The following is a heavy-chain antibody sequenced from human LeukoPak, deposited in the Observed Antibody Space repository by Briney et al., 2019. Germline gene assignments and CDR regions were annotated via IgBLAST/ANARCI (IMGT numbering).Heavy chain of an antibody. CDR2: INHTGST. D-gene: IGHD3-3*01. CDR1: GGSFSGYY. J-gene: IGHJ4*02. V-gene: IGHV4-34*01. CDR3: ARGRVLRSYLTRRGDFFDY. Sequence: SETLSLTCAVYGGSFSGYYWSWIRLPPGRGLEWIGEINHTGSTNYNPSLKSRVTISVDTSKNQFSLKLSSVTAADTAVYYCARGRVLRSYLTRRGDFFDYWGQGTLVTVSS.